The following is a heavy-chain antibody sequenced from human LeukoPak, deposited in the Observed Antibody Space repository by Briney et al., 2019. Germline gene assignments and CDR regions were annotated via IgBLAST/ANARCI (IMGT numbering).Heavy chain of an antibody. V-gene: IGHV3-7*01. J-gene: IGHJ4*02. D-gene: IGHD4-17*01. CDR1: GFSISSYW. CDR2: IKQDGSEN. CDR3: ARGNYFGDYVGVGIYFDY. Sequence: PGGSLRLSCAASGFSISSYWMSWVRQAPGKGREWVANIKQDGSENYYVDSVKGRFTTSRDNAKSSLYLQMNSLRAEDTAVYYCARGNYFGDYVGVGIYFDYWGQGNLVTVSS.